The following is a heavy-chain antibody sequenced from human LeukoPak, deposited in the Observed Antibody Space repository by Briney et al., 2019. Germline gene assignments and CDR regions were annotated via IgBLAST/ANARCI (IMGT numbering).Heavy chain of an antibody. D-gene: IGHD6-19*01. CDR2: ISGGTT. CDR3: SRGSGWLSVY. J-gene: IGHJ4*02. V-gene: IGHV3-49*03. Sequence: GGPLRLSCTASGFTFGDYLMSWFRQAPGKGLEWIGFISGGTTEYAASVKGRFTISRDDSTSIAYLQMNSLTTEDTAVYYCSRGSGWLSVYWGLGTLVTVSS. CDR1: GFTFGDYL.